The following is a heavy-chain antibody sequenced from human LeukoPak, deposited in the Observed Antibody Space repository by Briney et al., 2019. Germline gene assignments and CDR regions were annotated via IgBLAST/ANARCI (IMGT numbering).Heavy chain of an antibody. D-gene: IGHD3-10*01. Sequence: GGSLRPSCAASGFTFSSYAMHWVRQAPGKGLEWVAVISYDGSNKYYADSVKGRFTISRDNSKNTLYLQVNSLRAEDTAVYYCARSGLWFGEFPLDYWGQGTLVTVSS. CDR3: ARSGLWFGEFPLDY. J-gene: IGHJ4*02. V-gene: IGHV3-30*04. CDR2: ISYDGSNK. CDR1: GFTFSSYA.